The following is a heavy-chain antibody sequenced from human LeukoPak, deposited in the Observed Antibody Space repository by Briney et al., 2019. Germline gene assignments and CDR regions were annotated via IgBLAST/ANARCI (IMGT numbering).Heavy chain of an antibody. CDR1: GFTFSSYG. Sequence: PGGSLRLSCAASGFTFSSYGMHWVRQAPGKGLEWVAVIWCDGSNKYYADSVKGRFTISRDNSKNTLYLQMNSLRAEDTAVYYCARPYYYGSGSSYGMDVWGQGTTVTVSS. CDR3: ARPYYYGSGSSYGMDV. J-gene: IGHJ6*02. D-gene: IGHD3-10*01. V-gene: IGHV3-33*01. CDR2: IWCDGSNK.